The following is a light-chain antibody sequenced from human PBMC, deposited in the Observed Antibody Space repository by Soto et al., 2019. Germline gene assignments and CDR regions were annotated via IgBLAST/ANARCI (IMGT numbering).Light chain of an antibody. CDR3: AAWDASLGGFYV. Sequence: QSVLTQPPSASGTPGQRVTISCSGSRSSIGSNTVNWYQHLPGMALKLLIYSNNHRPSGVPDRFSASKAGASASLAISGLQSEDEGDYYCAAWDASLGGFYVFGSGTKVTVL. CDR1: RSSIGSNT. J-gene: IGLJ1*01. V-gene: IGLV1-44*01. CDR2: SNN.